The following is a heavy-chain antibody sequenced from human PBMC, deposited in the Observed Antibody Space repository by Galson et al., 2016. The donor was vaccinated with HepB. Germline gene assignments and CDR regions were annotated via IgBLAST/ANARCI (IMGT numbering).Heavy chain of an antibody. V-gene: IGHV3-33*06. D-gene: IGHD6-19*01. CDR1: GFSFNSYG. J-gene: IGHJ6*02. CDR3: AKDPSSGWYKYYHGMDV. Sequence: SLRLSCAASGFSFNSYGMRWVRQAPDKGLEWVAFIWHDGSNKYYADSVKGRFTISRDNSKNTLYLQMNNLRAEDTAVYHCAKDPSSGWYKYYHGMDVWGQGTTVTVSS. CDR2: IWHDGSNK.